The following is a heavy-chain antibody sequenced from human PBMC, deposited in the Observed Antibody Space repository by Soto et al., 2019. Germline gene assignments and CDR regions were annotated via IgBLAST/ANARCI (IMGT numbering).Heavy chain of an antibody. V-gene: IGHV4-30-2*01. Sequence: LRLSCAASGFTFSSYAMHWIRQPPGKGLEWIGYIYHSGSTYYNPSLKSRVTISVDRSKNQFSLKLSSVTAADTAVYYCARKAKFGETSYYYFDYWGQGTLVTVSS. D-gene: IGHD3-10*02. J-gene: IGHJ4*02. CDR3: ARKAKFGETSYYYFDY. CDR1: GFTFSSYA. CDR2: IYHSGST.